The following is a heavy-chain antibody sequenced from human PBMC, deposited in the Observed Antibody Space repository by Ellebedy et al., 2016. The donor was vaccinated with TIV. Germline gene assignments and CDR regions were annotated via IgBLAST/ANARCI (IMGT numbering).Heavy chain of an antibody. D-gene: IGHD2-15*01. Sequence: MPSETLSLTCTVSGGSVSSGSYYWSWIRQPPGKGLEWIGYIYYSWSTNYNPSLKSRVTISVDTSKNQFSLKLSSVTAADTAVYYCSGGFDPWGQGTLVTVSS. CDR2: IYYSWST. J-gene: IGHJ5*02. CDR1: GGSVSSGSYY. V-gene: IGHV4-61*01. CDR3: SGGFDP.